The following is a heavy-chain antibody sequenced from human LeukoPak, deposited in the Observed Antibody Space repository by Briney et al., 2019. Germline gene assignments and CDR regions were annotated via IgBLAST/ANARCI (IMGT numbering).Heavy chain of an antibody. J-gene: IGHJ4*02. CDR3: TRYPVGYCYSASCYGYFDY. CDR1: GFTFSSYE. CDR2: IKSKSDGGTT. Sequence: PGGSLRLSCAASGFTFSSYEMNWVRQAPGKGLEWVGRIKSKSDGGTTDYAAPVKGRFTISRDDSKNTLYLQMNSLKTEDTAVYYCTRYPVGYCYSASCYGYFDYWGQGTLVTVSS. D-gene: IGHD2-2*01. V-gene: IGHV3-15*01.